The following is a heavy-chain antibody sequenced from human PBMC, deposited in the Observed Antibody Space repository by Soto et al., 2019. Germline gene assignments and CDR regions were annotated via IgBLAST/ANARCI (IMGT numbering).Heavy chain of an antibody. V-gene: IGHV3-33*06. D-gene: IGHD5-12*01. CDR3: AKESNSGYLHH. CDR1: GFTFSSYG. CDR2: IWYDGSNK. Sequence: GGSLRLSCAASGFTFSSYGMHWVRQAPGKGLEWVAVIWYDGSNKYYADSVKGRFTISRDNSKNTLYLQMNSLRAEDTAVYYCAKESNSGYLHHWGQGTLVTVSS. J-gene: IGHJ1*01.